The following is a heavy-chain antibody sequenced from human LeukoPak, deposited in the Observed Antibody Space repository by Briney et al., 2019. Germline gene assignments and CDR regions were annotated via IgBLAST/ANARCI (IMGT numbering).Heavy chain of an antibody. CDR2: ISSNGGST. Sequence: LPGGSLRLSCSASEFIFSNYAMHWVRQAPGKGLEYVSAISSNGGSTYYADSVKGRFTISRDNSKTTLYLQMSSLRADDTAVYYCVKDRRSVTTRITFDYWGQGTLVTVSS. J-gene: IGHJ4*02. CDR1: EFIFSNYA. D-gene: IGHD4-17*01. V-gene: IGHV3-64D*06. CDR3: VKDRRSVTTRITFDY.